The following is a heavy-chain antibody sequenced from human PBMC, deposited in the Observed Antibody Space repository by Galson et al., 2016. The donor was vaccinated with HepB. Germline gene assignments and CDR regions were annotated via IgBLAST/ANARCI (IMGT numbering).Heavy chain of an antibody. J-gene: IGHJ6*01. CDR2: ISYDGSKT. CDR3: AEDKYNGSYYHGRGAGLDV. V-gene: IGHV3-30*18. Sequence: SLRLSCAASGFTFSSYGMHWVRQAPGKGLEWVALISYDGSKTYYADSVKGRFTVSRDNSKNTLYLQMNSLRAEDTAVYHCAEDKYNGSYYHGRGAGLDVWGQGTTVIVSS. D-gene: IGHD1-26*01. CDR1: GFTFSSYG.